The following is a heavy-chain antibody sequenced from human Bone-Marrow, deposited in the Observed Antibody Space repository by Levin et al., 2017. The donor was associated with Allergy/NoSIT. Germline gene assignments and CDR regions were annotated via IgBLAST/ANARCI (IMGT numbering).Heavy chain of an antibody. V-gene: IGHV3-30*04. CDR2: ISYDGSNK. D-gene: IGHD3-10*01. CDR3: VGGNDAFDI. CDR1: GFTFSSYA. Sequence: PGGSLRLSCAASGFTFSSYAMHWVRQAPGKGLEWVAVISYDGSNKYYADSVKGRFTISRDNSKNTLYLQMNSLRAEDTAVYFGVGGNDAFDIWGQGTMVTVSS. J-gene: IGHJ3*02.